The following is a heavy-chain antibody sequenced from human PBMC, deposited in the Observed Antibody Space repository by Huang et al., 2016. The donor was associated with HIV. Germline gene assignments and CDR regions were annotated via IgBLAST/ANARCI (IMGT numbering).Heavy chain of an antibody. CDR1: GYTFTSYG. CDR3: ARANDYGDYVGYFDY. V-gene: IGHV1-18*04. D-gene: IGHD4-17*01. J-gene: IGHJ4*02. CDR2: ISGYNGNT. Sequence: QVQLVQSGAEVKKPGASVKVSCKASGYTFTSYGISWVRQAPGQGLEWMGWISGYNGNTKYTQKLQGRVTITTDTSTSTAYMELRSLRSDDTSVYYCARANDYGDYVGYFDYWGQGTLVTVSS.